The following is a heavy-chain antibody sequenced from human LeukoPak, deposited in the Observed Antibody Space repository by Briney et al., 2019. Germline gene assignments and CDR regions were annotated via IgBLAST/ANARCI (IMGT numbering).Heavy chain of an antibody. CDR1: GYSISSGYY. V-gene: IGHV4-38-2*02. Sequence: PSETLSLTCTVSGYSISSGYYWGWIRQPPGKGLEWIGSIYHSGSTYYNPSLKSRVTISVDTSKNQFSLKLSSVTAADTAVYYCARDRRIAAASVFDPWGQGTLVTVSS. CDR3: ARDRRIAAASVFDP. CDR2: IYHSGST. J-gene: IGHJ5*02. D-gene: IGHD6-13*01.